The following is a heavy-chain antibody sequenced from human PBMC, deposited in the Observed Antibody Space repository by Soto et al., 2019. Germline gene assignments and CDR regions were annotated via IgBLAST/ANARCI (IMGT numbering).Heavy chain of an antibody. CDR1: GGSFSGYY. V-gene: IGHV4-34*01. CDR3: ARGLIAAHTPGDY. D-gene: IGHD6-6*01. Sequence: SETLSLTCAVYGGSFSGYYWSWIRQPPGKGLEWIGEINHSGSTNYNPSLKSRVTISVDTSKNQFSLKLSSVTAADTAVYYCARGLIAAHTPGDYWGQGTLVNVS. CDR2: INHSGST. J-gene: IGHJ4*02.